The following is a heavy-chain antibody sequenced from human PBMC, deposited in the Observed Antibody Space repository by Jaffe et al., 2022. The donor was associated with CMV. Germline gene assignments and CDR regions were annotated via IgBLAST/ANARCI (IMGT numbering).Heavy chain of an antibody. Sequence: EVQLVESGGGLVKPGGSLRLSCAASGFTFSNAWMSWVRQAPGKGLEWVGRIKSKTDGGTTDYAAPVKGRFTISRDDSKNTLYLQMNSLKTEDTAVYYCTTDGGVVIYYYYGMDVWGQGTTVTVSS. CDR2: IKSKTDGGTT. J-gene: IGHJ6*02. V-gene: IGHV3-15*01. D-gene: IGHD3-3*01. CDR3: TTDGGVVIYYYYGMDV. CDR1: GFTFSNAW.